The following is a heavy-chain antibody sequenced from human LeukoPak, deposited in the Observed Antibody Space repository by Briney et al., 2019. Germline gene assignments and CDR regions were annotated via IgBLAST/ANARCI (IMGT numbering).Heavy chain of an antibody. CDR2: ISSGSTYT. CDR3: ARVWRLRRDFDY. CDR1: GFTFTDHY. J-gene: IGHJ4*02. Sequence: GGSLRLSCAASGFTFTDHYMSWIRQAPGKGLEWVSYISSGSTYTNYADSVKGRFTISRDNAKNLLYLQMNSLRAEDTAVYYCARVWRLRRDFDYWGQGTLVTVSS. D-gene: IGHD4-17*01. V-gene: IGHV3-11*06.